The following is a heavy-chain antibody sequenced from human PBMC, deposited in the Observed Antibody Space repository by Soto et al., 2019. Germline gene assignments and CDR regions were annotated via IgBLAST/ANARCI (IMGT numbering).Heavy chain of an antibody. V-gene: IGHV3-15*07. CDR3: TTVLTVYYDDSSGYSN. D-gene: IGHD3-22*01. Sequence: GGSLRLSCAASGFTFSDAWMNWVRQTPGKGLEWVGRIKSKTDGGTTDYGAPVKGRFSISRDDSKKTLYLQMKSLKTEDTAVYYCTTVLTVYYDDSSGYSNWGQGTLVTVSS. CDR2: IKSKTDGGTT. CDR1: GFTFSDAW. J-gene: IGHJ4*02.